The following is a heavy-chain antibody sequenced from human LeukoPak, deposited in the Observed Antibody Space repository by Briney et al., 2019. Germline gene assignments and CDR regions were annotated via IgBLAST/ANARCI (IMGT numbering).Heavy chain of an antibody. D-gene: IGHD3-16*02. CDR3: ARDNYVWGSYRYDYFDY. V-gene: IGHV3-21*01. CDR2: ISSSSSYV. Sequence: GGSLRLSCAASGFTFSPYSMNWVRQAPGKGLEWVSSISSSSSYVYYADSEKGRFTISRDNAKNSLYLQMNSLRAEDTAVYYCARDNYVWGSYRYDYFDYWGQGTLVTVSS. J-gene: IGHJ4*02. CDR1: GFTFSPYS.